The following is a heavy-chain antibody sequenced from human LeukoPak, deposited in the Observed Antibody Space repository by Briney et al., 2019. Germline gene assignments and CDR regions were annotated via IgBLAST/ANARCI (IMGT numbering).Heavy chain of an antibody. Sequence: GGSLRLSCASSVFTLSNYKMSWVRQAPGKGLEWVAYITGTAGTIFYVDSVKGRFTISRDNARNSLYLQMNSLRAEDTAIYYCGSGPLYFDYWGQGTLVTVSS. CDR1: VFTLSNYK. CDR3: GSGPLYFDY. V-gene: IGHV3-48*03. CDR2: ITGTAGTI. J-gene: IGHJ4*02. D-gene: IGHD2-8*01.